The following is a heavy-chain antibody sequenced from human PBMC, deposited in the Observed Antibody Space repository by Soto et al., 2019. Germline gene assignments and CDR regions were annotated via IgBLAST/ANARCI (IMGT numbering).Heavy chain of an antibody. D-gene: IGHD3-22*01. CDR2: INPNSGGT. V-gene: IGHV1-2*02. J-gene: IGHJ4*02. CDR3: ARDGYYDSSGYWISYFDY. CDR1: GYTFTGYY. Sequence: ASVKVSCKASGYTFTGYYMHWVRQAPGQGLEWMGWINPNSGGTNYAQKFQGRVTMTRDTSISTAYMELSRLRSDDTAVYYCARDGYYDSSGYWISYFDYWGQGTLVTVSS.